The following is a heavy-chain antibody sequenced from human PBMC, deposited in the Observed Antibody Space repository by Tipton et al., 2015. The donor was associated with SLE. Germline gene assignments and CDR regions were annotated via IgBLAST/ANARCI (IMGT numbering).Heavy chain of an antibody. CDR1: GFTFSSYS. CDR2: ISSRSSTI. J-gene: IGHJ4*02. D-gene: IGHD7-27*01. CDR3: ARDKGLGMKVYYFDY. Sequence: SLRLSCAASGFTFSSYSMNWVRQAPGKGLEWVSYISSRSSTIYYADSVKGRFTISRDHAKNSLYLQMNSLRAEDTAVYYCARDKGLGMKVYYFDYWGQGTLVTVSS. V-gene: IGHV3-48*01.